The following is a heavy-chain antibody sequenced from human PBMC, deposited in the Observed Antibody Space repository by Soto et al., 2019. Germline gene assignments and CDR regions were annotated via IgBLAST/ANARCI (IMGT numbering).Heavy chain of an antibody. D-gene: IGHD2-8*01. CDR3: AKNGQPPYYYYGLDV. V-gene: IGHV1-18*01. J-gene: IGHJ6*02. Sequence: QGQLVQSGAEVKMPGASVKVSCKASGYTFTRYGISWVRQAPGQGLQWMGWISGYNGDANYAQRFQGRVCMTIDTSTTTAYMELRTLTSDDTAVYYCAKNGQPPYYYYGLDVWGQGTTVTVSS. CDR1: GYTFTRYG. CDR2: ISGYNGDA.